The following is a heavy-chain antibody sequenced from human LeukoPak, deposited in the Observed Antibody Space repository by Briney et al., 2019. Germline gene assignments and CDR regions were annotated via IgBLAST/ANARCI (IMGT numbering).Heavy chain of an antibody. CDR1: GYTFTSYG. D-gene: IGHD3-16*01. CDR3: AGDERRGSYGHWFDP. Sequence: APVKVSCKASGYTFTSYGISWVRQAPGQGLEWMGWISAYNGNTNYAQKFQGRVTMTRDTSTSTVYMELSSLRSEDSAVYYCAGDERRGSYGHWFDPWGQGTLVTVSS. CDR2: ISAYNGNT. V-gene: IGHV1-18*01. J-gene: IGHJ5*02.